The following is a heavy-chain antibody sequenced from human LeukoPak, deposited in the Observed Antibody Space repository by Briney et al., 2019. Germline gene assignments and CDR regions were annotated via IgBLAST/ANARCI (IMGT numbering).Heavy chain of an antibody. CDR1: GYTFTGYY. V-gene: IGHV1-2*02. J-gene: IGHJ5*02. CDR3: ARHTQEYCSGGSCYQNWFDP. Sequence: ASVKVSCKASGYTFTGYYMHWVRQAPGRGLEWMGWINPNSGGTNYAQKFQGRVTMTRDTSISTAYMELSRLRSEDTAVYYCARHTQEYCSGGSCYQNWFDPWGQGTLVTVSS. CDR2: INPNSGGT. D-gene: IGHD2-15*01.